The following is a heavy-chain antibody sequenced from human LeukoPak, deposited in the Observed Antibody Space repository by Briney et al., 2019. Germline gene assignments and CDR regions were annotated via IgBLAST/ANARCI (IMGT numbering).Heavy chain of an antibody. Sequence: PGGSLRLSCAASGFTFSNYAMHWVRQAPGKGLEWVAAVSYDGSKKYYADSVKGRFSISGDNSKNTLYLQMDSLRAEDTAVYYCASNRGSDYWGQGTLVTVSS. V-gene: IGHV3-30*01. D-gene: IGHD1-14*01. J-gene: IGHJ4*02. CDR3: ASNRGSDY. CDR2: VSYDGSKK. CDR1: GFTFSNYA.